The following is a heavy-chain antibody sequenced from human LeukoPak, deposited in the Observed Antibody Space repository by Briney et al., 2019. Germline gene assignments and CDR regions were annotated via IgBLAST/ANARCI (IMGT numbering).Heavy chain of an antibody. CDR3: ARHRRGIMITFGGVTDNYYFDY. V-gene: IGHV4-34*01. J-gene: IGHJ4*02. CDR1: GGSFSGYY. Sequence: SETLSLTCAVYGGSFSGYYWSWIRQPPGKGLEWIGEINHSGSTNYNPSLKSRVTISVDTSKNQFSLKLSSVTAADTAVYYCARHRRGIMITFGGVTDNYYFDYWGQGTLVTVSS. D-gene: IGHD3-16*01. CDR2: INHSGST.